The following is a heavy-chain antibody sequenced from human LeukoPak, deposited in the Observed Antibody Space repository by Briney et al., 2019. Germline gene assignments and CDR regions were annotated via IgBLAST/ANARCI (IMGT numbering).Heavy chain of an antibody. V-gene: IGHV4-34*01. J-gene: IGHJ6*03. CDR2: INHSGST. CDR3: ARWFGEFNANYYYYYMDV. CDR1: GGSFSGYY. Sequence: SETLSLTCPVYGGSFSGYYCNWIRQPPGKGLEGIGEINHSGSTNCNPSLKSRVTISVDTSKNQFSLKLSSVTAADTAVYYCARWFGEFNANYYYYYMDVWGKGTTVTVSS. D-gene: IGHD3-10*01.